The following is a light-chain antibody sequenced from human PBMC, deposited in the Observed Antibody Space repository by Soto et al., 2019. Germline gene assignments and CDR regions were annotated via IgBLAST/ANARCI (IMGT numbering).Light chain of an antibody. CDR2: KDS. CDR1: ALPKQY. J-gene: IGLJ1*01. CDR3: QSADSSGTYV. V-gene: IGLV3-25*02. Sequence: SYELTQPPSVSVSTGQTARITCSGAALPKQYAYWYQQKPGQAPVLVIYKDSERPSGIPERFSGSSSGTTVTLTISGVQAEDEADYYCQSADSSGTYVFGTGTKLTVL.